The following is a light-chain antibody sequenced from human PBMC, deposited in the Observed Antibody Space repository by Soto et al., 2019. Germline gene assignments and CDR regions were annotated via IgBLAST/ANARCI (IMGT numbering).Light chain of an antibody. V-gene: IGLV2-23*01. J-gene: IGLJ2*01. Sequence: QSALAQPASVSGSPGQSITISCSGTSSDVGSYNLVSWYQQHPGKAPKIVIYDDTKRASGVSNRFSGSKSVNTASLTISGLQAEDEADYYCCSYVIGGTVIFGGGTKVTVL. CDR1: SSDVGSYNL. CDR3: CSYVIGGTVI. CDR2: DDT.